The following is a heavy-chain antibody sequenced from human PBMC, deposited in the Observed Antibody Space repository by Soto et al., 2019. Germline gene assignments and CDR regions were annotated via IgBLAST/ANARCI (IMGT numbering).Heavy chain of an antibody. D-gene: IGHD3-16*02. V-gene: IGHV3-23*01. J-gene: IGHJ4*02. CDR3: AKDQFWYYDYIWGSYRWPRDLDY. CDR2: ISGSGGST. CDR1: GFTFSSYA. Sequence: GGSLRLSCAASGFTFSSYAMSWVRQAPGKGLEWVSAISGSGGSTYYADSVKGRFTISRDNSKNTLYLQMNSLRAEDTAVYYCAKDQFWYYDYIWGSYRWPRDLDYWGQGTLVTVSS.